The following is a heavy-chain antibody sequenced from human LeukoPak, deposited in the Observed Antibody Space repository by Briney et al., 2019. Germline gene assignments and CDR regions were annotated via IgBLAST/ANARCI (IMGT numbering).Heavy chain of an antibody. CDR2: ISTYSGNT. CDR3: ARDPLYSSSWYVVPDY. V-gene: IGHV1-18*01. J-gene: IGHJ4*02. D-gene: IGHD6-13*01. Sequence: ASVKVSCEASGYTFTSYGTSWVRQAPGQGLEWMGWISTYSGNTNYAQKLQGRVTMTTDTSTSTAYMELRSLRSDDTAVYYCARDPLYSSSWYVVPDYWGQGTLVTVSS. CDR1: GYTFTSYG.